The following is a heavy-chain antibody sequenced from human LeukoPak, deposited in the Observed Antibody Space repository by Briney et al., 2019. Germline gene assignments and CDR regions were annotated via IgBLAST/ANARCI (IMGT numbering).Heavy chain of an antibody. CDR2: INPNSGGT. D-gene: IGHD3-10*01. Sequence: ASVKVSCKPSGHTFTGYYIHWVRQAPGQGLEWMGWINPNSGGTNYAQKFQGRVTMTRDTSTSTVYMELSSLRSEDTAVYYCARVSSYYYGYGMDVWGQGTTVTVSS. V-gene: IGHV1-2*02. CDR3: ARVSSYYYGYGMDV. J-gene: IGHJ6*02. CDR1: GHTFTGYY.